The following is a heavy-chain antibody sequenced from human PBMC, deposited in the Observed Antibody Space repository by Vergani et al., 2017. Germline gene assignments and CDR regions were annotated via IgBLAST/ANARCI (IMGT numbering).Heavy chain of an antibody. CDR3: ARGPPQNYYDSSGYDAGY. D-gene: IGHD3-22*01. CDR1: GFTFSDYY. J-gene: IGHJ4*02. V-gene: IGHV3-11*05. Sequence: QVQLVESGGGLVKPGGSLRLSCAASGFTFSDYYMSWIRQAPGKGLEWVSYISSSSSYTNYADSVKGRFTISRDNAKNSLYLQMNSLRAEDTAVYYCARGPPQNYYDSSGYDAGYWGQGTLVTVSS. CDR2: ISSSSSYT.